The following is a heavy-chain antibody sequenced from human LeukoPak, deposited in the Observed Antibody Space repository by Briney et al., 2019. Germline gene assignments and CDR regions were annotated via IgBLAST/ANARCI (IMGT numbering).Heavy chain of an antibody. CDR3: ALYYDYVWGSYRTNYYYGMDV. D-gene: IGHD3-16*02. CDR1: GYTFTSYD. V-gene: IGHV1-8*01. J-gene: IGHJ6*02. CDR2: MNPNSGNT. Sequence: GASVKVSCKASGYTFTSYDINWVRQATGQGLEWMGWMNPNSGNTGYAQKFQGRVTMTRNTSISTAYMELSSLRSEDTAVYYCALYYDYVWGSYRTNYYYGMDVWGQGTTVTVSS.